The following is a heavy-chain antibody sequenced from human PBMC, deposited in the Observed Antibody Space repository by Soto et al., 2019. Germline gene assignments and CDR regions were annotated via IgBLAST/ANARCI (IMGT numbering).Heavy chain of an antibody. V-gene: IGHV1-8*01. CDR3: ASIGERSGPNYFYY. CDR2: MNPHRGNT. CDR1: GYSFTTYD. D-gene: IGHD1-26*01. Sequence: QVQLVQSGAEVRKPGASVKVSCKASGYSFTTYDSNWVRQAAGQGLEWMGWMNPHRGNTGYAQKFRGRVTMTRNTSSDTAYMEVCSLRSEDTAVYYCASIGERSGPNYFYYWGQGTLGPGSS. J-gene: IGHJ4*02.